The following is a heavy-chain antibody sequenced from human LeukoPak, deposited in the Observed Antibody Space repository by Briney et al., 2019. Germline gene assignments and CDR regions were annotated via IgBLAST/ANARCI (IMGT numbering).Heavy chain of an antibody. CDR2: IDPNSGGT. CDR1: GYTFTGYY. V-gene: IGHV1-2*06. J-gene: IGHJ3*02. D-gene: IGHD3-3*02. CDR3: ARTISRDAFDI. Sequence: ASVKVSCKASGYTFTGYYMHWVRQTPGQGLEWMGRIDPNSGGTNYAQKFQGRVTMTRDTSISTAYMELSRLRSDDTAVYYCARTISRDAFDIWGQGTMVTVSS.